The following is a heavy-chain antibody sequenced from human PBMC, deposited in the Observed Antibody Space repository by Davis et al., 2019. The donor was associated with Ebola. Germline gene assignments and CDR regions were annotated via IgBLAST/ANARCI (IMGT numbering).Heavy chain of an antibody. Sequence: GESLKISCAASGFTFSTCAMSWVRQAPGHGLSCVSGITKSGDRPYYADSVKGRFTISRDNAKNTLYLQMNSLRDDDTAVYYCARNLFPSAMDVWGKGTTVTVSS. V-gene: IGHV3-23*01. CDR3: ARNLFPSAMDV. J-gene: IGHJ6*04. CDR1: GFTFSTCA. D-gene: IGHD3-10*02. CDR2: ITKSGDRP.